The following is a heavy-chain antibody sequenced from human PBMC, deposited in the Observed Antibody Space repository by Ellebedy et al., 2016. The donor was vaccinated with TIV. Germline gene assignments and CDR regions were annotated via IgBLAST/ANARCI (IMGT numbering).Heavy chain of an antibody. CDR3: VRDVYSRGDY. Sequence: GGSLRLXCAASGFIFSSYGMHWVRQAPGKGLEWVAVTWNEAKNIYYADSVKGRFTISRDNAKNTLYLQMDTLRGEDTAVYYCVRDVYSRGDYWGQGTLVTVSS. CDR1: GFIFSSYG. J-gene: IGHJ4*02. CDR2: TWNEAKNI. D-gene: IGHD6-13*01. V-gene: IGHV3-33*01.